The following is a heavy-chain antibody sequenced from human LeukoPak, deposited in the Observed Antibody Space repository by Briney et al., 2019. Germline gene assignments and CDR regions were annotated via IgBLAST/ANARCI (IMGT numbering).Heavy chain of an antibody. Sequence: SETLSLTCTVSGGTISRYYWSWLRQSPGGGLEWIGYIYSSGSTNSNPSLKSRVSISVDMSKNQFSLKLSSVTAADTAVYYCARHESAVGALFFWGQGTLVTVSS. CDR2: IYSSGST. CDR1: GGTISRYY. J-gene: IGHJ4*02. D-gene: IGHD1-26*01. V-gene: IGHV4-59*08. CDR3: ARHESAVGALFF.